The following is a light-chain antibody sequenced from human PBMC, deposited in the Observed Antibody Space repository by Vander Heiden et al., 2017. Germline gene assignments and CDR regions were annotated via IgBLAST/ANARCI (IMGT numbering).Light chain of an antibody. V-gene: IGKV3-20*01. CDR2: GAS. J-gene: IGKJ4*01. CDR3: QQYDSSPPLT. CDR1: QSVSSSY. Sequence: IVSTPSPSTLSLSPEETATLSCRASQSVSSSYLVWYQQKPGQAPRLLIYGASSRATGIPDRFSGSGSGTDFTLTISRLEPEDVAVYYCQQYDSSPPLTFGGGTKVEIK.